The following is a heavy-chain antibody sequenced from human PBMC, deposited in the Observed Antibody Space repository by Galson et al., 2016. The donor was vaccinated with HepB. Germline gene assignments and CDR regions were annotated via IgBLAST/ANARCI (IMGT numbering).Heavy chain of an antibody. V-gene: IGHV1-18*01. CDR1: NYTFTRYG. CDR2: ISAYSGNT. Sequence: SVKVSCKASNYTFTRYGASWVRQAPGKGLEWMGWISAYSGNTNYAAKFLGRVTMTTDTSSNTAYMELRRLRSDDTAVYYCSRVDGHTSGWKPYYYYFYGMDVWGQGTTVTVSS. J-gene: IGHJ6*02. CDR3: SRVDGHTSGWKPYYYYFYGMDV. D-gene: IGHD6-19*01.